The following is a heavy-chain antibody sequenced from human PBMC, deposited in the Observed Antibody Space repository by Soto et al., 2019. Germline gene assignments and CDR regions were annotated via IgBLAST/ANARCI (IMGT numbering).Heavy chain of an antibody. CDR3: ARARATHSWGNYYFDS. V-gene: IGHV3-11*01. Sequence: QVQLVESGGGLVKPGGSLRLSCAVSGFSFSDDYMAWIRQAPGKGLEWVSFIGSSGDFIYYADSVKGRFTISRDHAKNSLSLQMNSLRAEDTAVYYCARARATHSWGNYYFDSWGQGTLVTVSS. J-gene: IGHJ4*02. CDR2: IGSSGDFI. CDR1: GFSFSDDY. D-gene: IGHD7-27*01.